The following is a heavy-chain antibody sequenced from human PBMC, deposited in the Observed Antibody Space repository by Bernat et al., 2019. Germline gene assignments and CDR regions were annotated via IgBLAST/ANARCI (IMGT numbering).Heavy chain of an antibody. CDR2: VYYSRNS. Sequence: QVQLQESGPGLVKPSETLSLTCTVSSDSIRSYYWSWIRQPPGDGLEWIGCVYYSRNSDYNPSLKSRATISIDTSKNQVSLKLNSVTAADTAVYFCARHRNKGESGPTFDYWGQGTLVTVSS. V-gene: IGHV4-59*08. D-gene: IGHD1-26*01. CDR1: SDSIRSYY. CDR3: ARHRNKGESGPTFDY. J-gene: IGHJ4*02.